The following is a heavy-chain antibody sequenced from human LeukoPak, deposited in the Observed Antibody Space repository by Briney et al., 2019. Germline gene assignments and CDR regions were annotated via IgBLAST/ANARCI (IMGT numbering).Heavy chain of an antibody. CDR3: ARSTSETGNDY. D-gene: IGHD3-9*01. CDR2: ISSSSSYT. J-gene: IGHJ4*02. Sequence: PGGSLRLSCAASGFSFSDYYMTWIRQAPGKGLEWVSYISSSSSYTNYADSVKGRFTISRDNAKNSLYLQMSGLRAEDTAVYYCARSTSETGNDYWGQGTLVTVSS. V-gene: IGHV3-11*06. CDR1: GFSFSDYY.